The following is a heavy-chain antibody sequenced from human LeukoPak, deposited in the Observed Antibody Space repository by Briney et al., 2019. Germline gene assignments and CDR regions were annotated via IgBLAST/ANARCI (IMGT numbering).Heavy chain of an antibody. V-gene: IGHV3-30*04. CDR2: LSYDGNDK. Sequence: PGGSLRLSCAASGLTVNKYDIHWVRQAPGKGPEWVAVLSYDGNDKYYAESVKGRFSISRDNSKDTLYLQMNSLRAEDTAVYYCTKGARGISEFDAFDIWGPGTMITISS. J-gene: IGHJ3*02. D-gene: IGHD3-10*01. CDR3: TKGARGISEFDAFDI. CDR1: GLTVNKYD.